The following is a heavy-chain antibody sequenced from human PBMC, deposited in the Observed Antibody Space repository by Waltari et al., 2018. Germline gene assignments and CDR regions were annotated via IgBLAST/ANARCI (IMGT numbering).Heavy chain of an antibody. V-gene: IGHV1-2*02. CDR3: ARGSLYCGGDCYVDY. Sequence: QVQLVQSGAEVKKPGASVKVSCKASGYTFTGYYMHWVRPAPGQGFEWMGWINPNSGGTNYAQKFQGRVTMTRDTSISTAYMDLSRLRSDDTAVYYCARGSLYCGGDCYVDYWGQGTLVTVSS. CDR1: GYTFTGYY. J-gene: IGHJ4*02. CDR2: INPNSGGT. D-gene: IGHD2-21*02.